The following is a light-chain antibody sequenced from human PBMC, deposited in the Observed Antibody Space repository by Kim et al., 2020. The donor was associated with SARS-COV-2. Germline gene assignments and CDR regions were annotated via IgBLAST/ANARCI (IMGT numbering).Light chain of an antibody. CDR2: KAS. CDR1: QSISSW. CDR3: QQYSRYPHT. V-gene: IGKV1-5*03. J-gene: IGKJ2*01. Sequence: DIRMTQSPSALSASVGDRVTITCRASQSISSWLAWYQQKPGKAPKLLIYKASNLESGVPSRFSGSGSGTEFTLSISSLQSDDSATYYCQQYSRYPHTFGQGTKLEI.